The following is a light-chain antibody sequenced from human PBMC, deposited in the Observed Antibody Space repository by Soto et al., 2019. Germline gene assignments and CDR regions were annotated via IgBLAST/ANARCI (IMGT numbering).Light chain of an antibody. J-gene: IGKJ1*01. CDR3: QQYGSSRT. V-gene: IGKV3-20*01. Sequence: EFVLTQSPGTLSLSPGERATLSCRASQSFSGSYLAWYQQKPGQAPRLLIYGASSRATGIPDRFSGSGSGTDFTLTISRLEPEDFEVYYCQQYGSSRTFGQGTKVEIK. CDR2: GAS. CDR1: QSFSGSY.